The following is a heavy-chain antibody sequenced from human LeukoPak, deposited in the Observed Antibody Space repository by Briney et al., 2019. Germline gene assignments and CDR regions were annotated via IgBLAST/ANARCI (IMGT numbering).Heavy chain of an antibody. CDR1: GFTFSSHG. CDR2: IRYDGSNK. V-gene: IGHV3-30*02. D-gene: IGHD6-13*01. Sequence: GGSLRLSCVASGFTFSSHGMHWVRQAPGKGLEWVAFIRYDGSNKYYADSVKGRFTISRDNSKNTLYLQMNSLRAEDTAVYYCAKDGVKGAAPRGWFDPWGQGTLVTVSS. J-gene: IGHJ5*02. CDR3: AKDGVKGAAPRGWFDP.